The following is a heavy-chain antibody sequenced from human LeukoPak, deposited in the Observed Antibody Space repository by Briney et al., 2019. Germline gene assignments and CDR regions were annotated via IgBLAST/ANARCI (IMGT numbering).Heavy chain of an antibody. D-gene: IGHD5-12*01. CDR1: GCTFNSNA. V-gene: IGHV3-23*01. J-gene: IGHJ3*02. CDR3: ARVRLDNSALYLDAFEN. CDR2: ISGSGATT. Sequence: GGALRLSCAASGCTFNSNAMSWVRQAPGKGREWVSAISGSGATTYYADSVQGLFTISRDYSKNTVYLQMNSLRADDTAVYYCARVRLDNSALYLDAFENWGQGTMVTVSS.